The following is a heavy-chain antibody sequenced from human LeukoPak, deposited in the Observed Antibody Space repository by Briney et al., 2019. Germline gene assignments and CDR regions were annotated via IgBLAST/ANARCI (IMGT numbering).Heavy chain of an antibody. CDR1: GGSISSYY. CDR2: IYYSGST. CDR3: ARGYYYDSPLDAFDI. Sequence: SETLSLTCTVSGGSISSYYWSWIRRPPGKGLEWIGYIYYSGSTNYNPSLKSRVTISLDTSKNQFSLKLSSVTAADTAVYYCARGYYYDSPLDAFDIWGQGTMVTVSS. D-gene: IGHD3-22*01. J-gene: IGHJ3*02. V-gene: IGHV4-59*08.